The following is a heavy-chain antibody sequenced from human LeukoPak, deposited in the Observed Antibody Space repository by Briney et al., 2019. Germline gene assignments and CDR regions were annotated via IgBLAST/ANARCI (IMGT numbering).Heavy chain of an antibody. Sequence: PGGSLRLSCAASGFTFSTYAKSWVRQAPGKGLEWVSGISGSGDNTNYADSVKGRFTISRDNSKNTLSLQMSSLRVEDTAVYYCARDRSCTGGSCYMDVWGRGTTVTVSS. CDR2: ISGSGDNT. V-gene: IGHV3-23*01. D-gene: IGHD2-15*01. CDR1: GFTFSTYA. CDR3: ARDRSCTGGSCYMDV. J-gene: IGHJ6*03.